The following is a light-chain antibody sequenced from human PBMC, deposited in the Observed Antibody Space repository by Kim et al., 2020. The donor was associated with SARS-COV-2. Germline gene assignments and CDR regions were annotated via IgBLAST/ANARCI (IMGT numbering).Light chain of an antibody. Sequence: DVQLTQSPSTLSASVGDRVTITCRASQNIVNWLTWYQKKPGKAPNLLIYKASTLASGVPSRFSGSGSGTEFTLTINSLQPDDFATYYCQQYYSPFLFTFGQGTKLAI. V-gene: IGKV1-5*03. CDR2: KAS. CDR3: QQYYSPFLFT. CDR1: QNIVNW. J-gene: IGKJ2*01.